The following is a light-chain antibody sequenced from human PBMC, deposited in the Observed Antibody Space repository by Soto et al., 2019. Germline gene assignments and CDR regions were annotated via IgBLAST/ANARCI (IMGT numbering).Light chain of an antibody. Sequence: QSVLTQPPSASGTPGQRVTISCSGSSSNIGSNTVNWYQQLPGTAPKLLIYSNNQRTSGVPDRFSGSKSSTSASLAISGLKSEDEAEYYCAAWYDSLNGVVFGGGTKLTVL. CDR1: SSNIGSNT. V-gene: IGLV1-44*01. CDR3: AAWYDSLNGVV. CDR2: SNN. J-gene: IGLJ2*01.